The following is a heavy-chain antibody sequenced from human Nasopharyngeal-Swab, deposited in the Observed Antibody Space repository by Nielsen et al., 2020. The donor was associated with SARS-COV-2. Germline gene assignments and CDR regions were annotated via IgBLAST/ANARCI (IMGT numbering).Heavy chain of an antibody. D-gene: IGHD6-19*01. J-gene: IGHJ3*02. CDR2: IRGSGGST. V-gene: IGHV3-23*01. CDR3: AKDSGLSGWSGADAFDI. Sequence: GESLKISCAASGFTFSSYAMSWVRQAPGKGLEWVSAIRGSGGSTYYADSVKGRFTISRDNSKNTLYLQMNSLRAEDTAVYYCAKDSGLSGWSGADAFDIWGQGTMFIVSS. CDR1: GFTFSSYA.